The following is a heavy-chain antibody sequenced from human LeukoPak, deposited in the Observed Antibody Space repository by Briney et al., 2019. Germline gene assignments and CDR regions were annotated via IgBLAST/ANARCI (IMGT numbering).Heavy chain of an antibody. CDR1: GFSFSSYG. J-gene: IGHJ4*02. CDR2: IRSDGSNK. D-gene: IGHD2-15*01. V-gene: IGHV3-30*02. CDR3: TKASAARCIGVFCYPFDH. Sequence: PGGSLRLSCAGSGFSFSSYGMHWVRQAPGKGLEWMAFIRSDGSNKYYADSVKGRFTISRDNSKNILYLQMNSLRVEDTAVYYCTKASAARCIGVFCYPFDHWGQGTLVTVSS.